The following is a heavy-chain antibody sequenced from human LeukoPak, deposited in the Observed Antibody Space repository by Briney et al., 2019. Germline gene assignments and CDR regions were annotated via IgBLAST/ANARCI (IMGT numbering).Heavy chain of an antibody. V-gene: IGHV1-24*01. CDR2: FDPEDGET. D-gene: IGHD3-10*01. CDR1: GYTLTELS. Sequence: ASVKVSCKVSGYTLTELSMHWVRQAPGKGLEWMGGFDPEDGETIYAQKFQGRVTMTEDTSTDTAYMELSSLRSVDTAVYYCATGPIGSGSYWDHPGDYWGQGTLVTVSS. CDR3: ATGPIGSGSYWDHPGDY. J-gene: IGHJ4*02.